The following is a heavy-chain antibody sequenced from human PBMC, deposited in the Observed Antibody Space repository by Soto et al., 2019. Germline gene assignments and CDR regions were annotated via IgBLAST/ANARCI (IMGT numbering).Heavy chain of an antibody. CDR3: ARDLTSGDY. V-gene: IGHV1-46*01. CDR1: GYIFTNYY. CDR2: INPNGGST. J-gene: IGHJ4*02. Sequence: QVQLVQSGAEVKNPGASVKLSCKASGYIFTNYYIHWVRQAPGQGLEWMAIINPNGGSTNYAQEFQGRVTLARDTFTNTVYMELSSLRSEDTAIYYCARDLTSGDYWGLGTLVTVSS. D-gene: IGHD7-27*01.